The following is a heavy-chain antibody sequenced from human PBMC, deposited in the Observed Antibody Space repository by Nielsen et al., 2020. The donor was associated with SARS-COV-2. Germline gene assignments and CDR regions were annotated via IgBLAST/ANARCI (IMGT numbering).Heavy chain of an antibody. V-gene: IGHV3-7*01. CDR2: IKPDGSEK. J-gene: IGHJ3*01. CDR3: ARDWSRAFDV. CDR1: GFTFSSLW. Sequence: GESLKISCAASGFTFSSLWMSWVRQVPGKGLEWVADIKPDGSEKDYVDSVKGRFTISRDNAKNSMSLQMNSLRVEDTAVYYCARDWSRAFDVWGQGTMVTVSS.